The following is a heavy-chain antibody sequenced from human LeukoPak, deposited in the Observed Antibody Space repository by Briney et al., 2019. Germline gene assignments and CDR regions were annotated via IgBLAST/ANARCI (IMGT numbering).Heavy chain of an antibody. CDR2: ISYDGSNK. J-gene: IGHJ6*02. V-gene: IGHV3-30-3*01. D-gene: IGHD5-18*01. CDR3: ARGGEQLWSDYYYYCYGMDV. CDR1: GFTFSSYA. Sequence: EPGRSLRLSCAASGFTFSSYAMHWVRQAPGKGLEWVAVISYDGSNKYYAGSVKGRFTISRDNSKNTLYLQMNSLRAEDTAVYYCARGGEQLWSDYYYYCYGMDVWGQGTTVTVSS.